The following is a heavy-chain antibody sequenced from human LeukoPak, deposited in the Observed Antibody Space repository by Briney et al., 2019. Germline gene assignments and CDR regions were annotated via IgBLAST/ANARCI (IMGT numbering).Heavy chain of an antibody. CDR1: GFTFSSYA. J-gene: IGHJ4*02. CDR3: AKNPSRYDYIWGSSRGNGY. V-gene: IGHV3-23*01. Sequence: GGSLRLSCAASGFTFSSYAMSWVRQAPGKGLEWVSAISGSGGSTYYADSVKGRFTISRDNSKNTLYLQMNSLRAEDTAVYYCAKNPSRYDYIWGSSRGNGYWGQGTLVTVSS. D-gene: IGHD3-16*01. CDR2: ISGSGGST.